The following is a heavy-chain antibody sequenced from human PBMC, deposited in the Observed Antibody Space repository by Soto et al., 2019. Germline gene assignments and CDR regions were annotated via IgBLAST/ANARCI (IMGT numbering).Heavy chain of an antibody. Sequence: SETLSLTCTVSGGSISSGGYYWSWIRQHPGKGLEWIGYIYYSGSTYYNPSLKSRVTISVDTSKNQFSLKLSSVTAADTAVYYCAREKYYYDSSGYSLFDYWGQGTLVAVSS. D-gene: IGHD3-22*01. CDR2: IYYSGST. J-gene: IGHJ4*02. CDR1: GGSISSGGYY. V-gene: IGHV4-31*03. CDR3: AREKYYYDSSGYSLFDY.